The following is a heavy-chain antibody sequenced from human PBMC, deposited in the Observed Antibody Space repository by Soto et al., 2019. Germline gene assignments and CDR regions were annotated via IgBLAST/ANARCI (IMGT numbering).Heavy chain of an antibody. J-gene: IGHJ6*02. CDR1: GYSFTSYW. CDR2: IDPSDSYT. V-gene: IGHV5-10-1*01. CDR3: ARYPLAPPGSGFDYYYGMDV. D-gene: IGHD3-10*01. Sequence: GESLKISCKGSGYSFTSYWISWVRQMPGKGLEWMGRIDPSDSYTNYSPSFQGHVTISADKSISTAYLQWSSLKASDTAMYYCARYPLAPPGSGFDYYYGMDVWGQGTTVTVSS.